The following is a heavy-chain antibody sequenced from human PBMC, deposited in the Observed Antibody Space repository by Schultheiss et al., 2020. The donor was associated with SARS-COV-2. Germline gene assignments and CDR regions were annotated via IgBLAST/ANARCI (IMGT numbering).Heavy chain of an antibody. CDR2: IYHSGST. CDR1: GGSISSGYY. D-gene: IGHD1-26*01. V-gene: IGHV4-38-2*02. Sequence: SETLSLTCTVSGGSISSGYYWGWIRQPPGKGLEWIGSIYHSGSTYYNPSLKSRVTISVDTSKNQFSLKLSSVTAADTAVYYCARLQADWDAFDYWGQGTLVTVSS. CDR3: ARLQADWDAFDY. J-gene: IGHJ4*02.